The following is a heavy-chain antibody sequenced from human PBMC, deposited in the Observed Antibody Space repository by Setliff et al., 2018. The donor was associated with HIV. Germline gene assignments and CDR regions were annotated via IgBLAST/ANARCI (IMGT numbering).Heavy chain of an antibody. J-gene: IGHJ4*02. CDR3: ARHNPASVPASSPDY. Sequence: SETLSLTCTVSGGSISSSSYYWGWVRQPPGKGLEWIGTIYYSGSTYYNPSLRSRVTISVDTSRNQFSLRLSSVTAADTTFYYCARHNPASVPASSPDYWGQGTLVTVSS. CDR1: GGSISSSSYY. V-gene: IGHV4-39*01. D-gene: IGHD2-2*01. CDR2: IYYSGST.